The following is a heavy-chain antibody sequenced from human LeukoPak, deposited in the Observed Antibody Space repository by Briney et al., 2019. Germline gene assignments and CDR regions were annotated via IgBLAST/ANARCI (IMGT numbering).Heavy chain of an antibody. CDR3: ARDRTPYCSGGSCYSAKNWFDP. D-gene: IGHD2-15*01. CDR2: IIPIFGTA. Sequence: ASVKVSCKASGGTFSSYAISWVRQAPGQGLEWMGGIIPIFGTANYAQKFQGRVTLTRDTSISTAYMELSRLRSDDTAVYYCARDRTPYCSGGSCYSAKNWFDPWGQGTLVTVSS. CDR1: GGTFSSYA. V-gene: IGHV1-69*05. J-gene: IGHJ5*02.